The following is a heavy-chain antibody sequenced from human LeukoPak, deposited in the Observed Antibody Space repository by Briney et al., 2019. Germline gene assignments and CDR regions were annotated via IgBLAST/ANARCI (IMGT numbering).Heavy chain of an antibody. CDR2: ISYDGSNK. CDR3: ARDPNYDYVWGSQDY. Sequence: GRSLRLSRAASGFTFSSYAMHWVRQAPGKGLEWVAVISYDGSNKYYADSVKGRFTISRDNSKNTLYLQMNSLRAEDTAVYYCARDPNYDYVWGSQDYWGQGTLVTVSS. CDR1: GFTFSSYA. V-gene: IGHV3-30*04. D-gene: IGHD3-16*01. J-gene: IGHJ4*02.